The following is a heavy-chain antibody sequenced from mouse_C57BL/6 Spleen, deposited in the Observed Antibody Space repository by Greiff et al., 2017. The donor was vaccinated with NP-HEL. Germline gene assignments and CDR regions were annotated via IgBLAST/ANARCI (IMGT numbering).Heavy chain of an antibody. J-gene: IGHJ4*01. CDR3: ARGTTVVSMDY. V-gene: IGHV3-6*01. CDR2: ISYDGSN. Sequence: EVKLLESGPGLVKPSQSLSLTCSVTGYSITSGYYWNWIRQFPGNKLEWMGYISYDGSNNYNPSLKNRISITRDTSKNQFFLKLNSVTTEDTATYYCARGTTVVSMDYWGQGTSVTVSS. CDR1: GYSITSGYY. D-gene: IGHD1-1*01.